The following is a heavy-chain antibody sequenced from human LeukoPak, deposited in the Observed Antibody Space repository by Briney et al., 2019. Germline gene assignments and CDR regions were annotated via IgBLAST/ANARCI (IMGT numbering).Heavy chain of an antibody. CDR1: GYTFTSYG. D-gene: IGHD5-18*01. CDR3: ARDSAQLWLRASFDY. Sequence: ASVKVSCKASGYTFTSYGISWVRQAPGQGLEWMGWISAHNGNTNYAQKLQGRVTMTTDTSTSTAYMELRSLRSDDTAVYYCARDSAQLWLRASFDYWGQGTLVTVSS. J-gene: IGHJ4*02. CDR2: ISAHNGNT. V-gene: IGHV1-18*01.